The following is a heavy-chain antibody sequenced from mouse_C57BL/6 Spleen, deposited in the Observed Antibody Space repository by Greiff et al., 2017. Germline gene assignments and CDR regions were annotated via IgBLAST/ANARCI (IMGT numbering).Heavy chain of an antibody. V-gene: IGHV1-54*01. CDR2: INPGSGGT. CDR1: GYAFTNHL. J-gene: IGHJ4*01. Sequence: VQLQQSGAELVRPGTSVKVSCKASGYAFTNHLIEWVKQRPGQGLEWIGVINPGSGGTNYNEKFKGKATLTADKSSSTAYMQLSSLTSEDSAVYFCARLDDFYAMDYWGQGTSVTVSS. CDR3: ARLDDFYAMDY.